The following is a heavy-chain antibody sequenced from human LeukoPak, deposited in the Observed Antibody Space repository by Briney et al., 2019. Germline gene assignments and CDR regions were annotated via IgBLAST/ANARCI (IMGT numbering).Heavy chain of an antibody. D-gene: IGHD5-18*01. J-gene: IGHJ6*03. Sequence: SGGSLRLSCAASGFTVSSNYMSWVRQAPGKGLEWVSSISSSSSYIYYADSVEGRFTISRDNAKNSLYLQMNSLRAEDTAVYYCASSLVAGYYYYNYYYMDVWGKGTTVTVSS. CDR1: GFTVSSNY. CDR2: ISSSSSYI. V-gene: IGHV3-21*01. CDR3: ASSLVAGYYYYNYYYMDV.